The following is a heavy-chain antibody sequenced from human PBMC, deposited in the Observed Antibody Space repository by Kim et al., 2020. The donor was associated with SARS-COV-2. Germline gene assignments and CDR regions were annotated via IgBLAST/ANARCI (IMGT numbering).Heavy chain of an antibody. J-gene: IGHJ4*02. CDR2: YV. Sequence: YVNYSPSFQGNVTISADKSISTAYLQWSSLKASDTAMYYCVRQDSGSFPDSWGQGTLVTVSS. D-gene: IGHD1-26*01. V-gene: IGHV5-10-1*01. CDR3: VRQDSGSFPDS.